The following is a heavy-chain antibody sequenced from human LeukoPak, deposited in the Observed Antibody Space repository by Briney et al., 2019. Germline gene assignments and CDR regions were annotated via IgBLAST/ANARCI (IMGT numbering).Heavy chain of an antibody. J-gene: IGHJ4*02. V-gene: IGHV3-13*01. CDR3: TRGSPHGFAD. Sequence: PGGSLRLSCAASGFTFSSYDFHWVRQGTGKGLEWVSSIGTGGNTYYLAPVKGRFTISRDNAKDSLYLQMNNLRVEDTALYYCTRGSPHGFADWGQGTLVTVSS. CDR1: GFTFSSYD. CDR2: IGTGGNT.